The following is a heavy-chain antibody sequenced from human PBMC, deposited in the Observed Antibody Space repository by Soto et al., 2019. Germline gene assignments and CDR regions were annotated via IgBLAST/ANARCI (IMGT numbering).Heavy chain of an antibody. CDR1: GGSISGTTYS. J-gene: IGHJ4*02. CDR3: ARGQGSAAGHSNFDY. Sequence: QLQLQESGSGLVKPSQTLSLTCAVSGGSISGTTYSWSWLRQPPGKGLEWIGYIYDSGNTYYNPSLKSQFSISGDRSKNQFSLKLSSVTAADTAVYYCARGQGSAAGHSNFDYWGQGALVTVSS. CDR2: IYDSGNT. D-gene: IGHD6-13*01. V-gene: IGHV4-30-2*01.